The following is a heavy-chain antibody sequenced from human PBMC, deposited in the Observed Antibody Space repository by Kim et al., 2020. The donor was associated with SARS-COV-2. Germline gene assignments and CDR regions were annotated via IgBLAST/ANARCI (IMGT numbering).Heavy chain of an antibody. CDR3: AKGEGYSYRRGYYFDY. D-gene: IGHD5-18*01. V-gene: IGHV3-23*01. Sequence: SVKGRFTISRDNSKNTLYQQMNSLRAEDTAVYYCAKGEGYSYRRGYYFDYWGQGTLVTVSS. J-gene: IGHJ4*02.